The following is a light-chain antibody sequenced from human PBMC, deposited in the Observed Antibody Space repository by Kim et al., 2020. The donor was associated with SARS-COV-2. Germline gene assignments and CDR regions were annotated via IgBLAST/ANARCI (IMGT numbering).Light chain of an antibody. CDR2: EAS. CDR1: LSISRW. J-gene: IGKJ2*01. CDR3: QQYNGYHT. V-gene: IGKV1-5*03. Sequence: LYVSVVYNVTISCRASLSISRWLAWYKHRPGQAPKLIIYEASTLESGVPSRFSGSASGTEFTLTLSSLQPDDFATYYCQQYNGYHTFGQGTKLEI.